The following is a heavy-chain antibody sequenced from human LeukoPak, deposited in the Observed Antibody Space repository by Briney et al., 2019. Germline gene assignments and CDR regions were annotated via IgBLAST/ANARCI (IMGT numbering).Heavy chain of an antibody. Sequence: GASVNVSCKASGYTFTGYYMHWVRQAPGQGLEWMGWINPNSGGTNYAQKFQGRVTMTRDTSISTAYMELSRLRSDDTAVYYCARSGPQYCSGGSCYSTKNWFDPWGQGTLVTVSS. CDR3: ARSGPQYCSGGSCYSTKNWFDP. D-gene: IGHD2-15*01. CDR1: GYTFTGYY. CDR2: INPNSGGT. V-gene: IGHV1-2*02. J-gene: IGHJ5*02.